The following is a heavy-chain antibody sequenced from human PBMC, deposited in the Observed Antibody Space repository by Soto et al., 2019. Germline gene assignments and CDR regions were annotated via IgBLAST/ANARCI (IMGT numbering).Heavy chain of an antibody. V-gene: IGHV1-24*01. CDR2: FDAEDGET. CDR1: GYTLTELS. D-gene: IGHD6-19*01. J-gene: IGHJ4*02. CDR3: ARDLRSSGWYYFDY. Sequence: GASVKVSCKVSGYTLTELSMHWVRQAPGKGLEWMGGFDAEDGETIYAQKFQGRVTITRDTSASTAYMELSSLRSEDTAVYYCARDLRSSGWYYFDYWGQGTLVTVSS.